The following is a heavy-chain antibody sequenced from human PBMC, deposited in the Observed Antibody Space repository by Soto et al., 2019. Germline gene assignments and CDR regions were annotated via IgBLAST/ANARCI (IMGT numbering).Heavy chain of an antibody. CDR3: VRASWSGSYRRLDY. CDR1: GASIISTNW. J-gene: IGHJ4*02. Sequence: SETLSLTCAVSGASIISTNWWSWVRQPPGKRLEWIGEVYHSESTNFNPSLKSRVTMSVDKSNNQVFLNLISVTAADTAFYYCVRASWSGSYRRLDYWGRGILVTVSS. D-gene: IGHD1-26*01. V-gene: IGHV4-4*02. CDR2: VYHSEST.